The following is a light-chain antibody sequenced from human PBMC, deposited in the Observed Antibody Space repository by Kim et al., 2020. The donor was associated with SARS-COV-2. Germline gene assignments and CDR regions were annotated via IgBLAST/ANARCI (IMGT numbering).Light chain of an antibody. CDR3: QQYSTSYFT. Sequence: DIQMTQSPSTLSASVGDTVTITCRASQTVSTYLAWYQQKPGKAPKLLIYRTSTLENGIPARFSGSGSGTEFTLTISSLQPDHLATYYCQQYSTSYFTFAQGTKLEI. J-gene: IGKJ2*01. V-gene: IGKV1-5*03. CDR2: RTS. CDR1: QTVSTY.